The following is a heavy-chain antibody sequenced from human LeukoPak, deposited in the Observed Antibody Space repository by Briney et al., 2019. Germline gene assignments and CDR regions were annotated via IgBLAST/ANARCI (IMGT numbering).Heavy chain of an antibody. V-gene: IGHV4-4*07. Sequence: SETLSLTCTVSGGSITSYYWTWIRQPAGKGLEWIGRIYPTGSTNSNPSLKSRVTMSVDTSKNQFSLKLSSVTAADTAVYYCARAGYDFWSGTDISAYWGQGTMVTVSS. J-gene: IGHJ4*02. CDR2: IYPTGST. CDR1: GGSITSYY. D-gene: IGHD3-3*01. CDR3: ARAGYDFWSGTDISAY.